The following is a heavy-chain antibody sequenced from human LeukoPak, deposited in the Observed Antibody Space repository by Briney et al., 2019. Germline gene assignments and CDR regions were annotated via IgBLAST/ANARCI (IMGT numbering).Heavy chain of an antibody. J-gene: IGHJ6*02. Sequence: PGGSLRLSCVASGFIFNKHAMSWVRQAPGKGLEWVSGLSGSGSSTDYADSVKGRFTISRDNFKRTVHLEMSNLRADDTAMYYCVRRAAVRGMDFWGLGTTVIVSS. V-gene: IGHV3-23*01. CDR2: LSGSGSST. CDR3: VRRAAVRGMDF. CDR1: GFIFNKHA. D-gene: IGHD1-14*01.